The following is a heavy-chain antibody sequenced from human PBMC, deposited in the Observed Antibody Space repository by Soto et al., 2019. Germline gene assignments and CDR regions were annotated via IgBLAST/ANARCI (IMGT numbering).Heavy chain of an antibody. J-gene: IGHJ4*02. CDR3: ARDGTLYDSSAYYYLY. CDR1: GGTFSRYT. Sequence: SVKVSCKASGGTFSRYTITWVRQAPGQGLEWMGGITPMFGTPNYAQKFQGRVTITADESTSTAYMELSSLRSEDAAMYYCARDGTLYDSSAYYYLYWGQGTLVTVSS. CDR2: ITPMFGTP. V-gene: IGHV1-69*13. D-gene: IGHD3-22*01.